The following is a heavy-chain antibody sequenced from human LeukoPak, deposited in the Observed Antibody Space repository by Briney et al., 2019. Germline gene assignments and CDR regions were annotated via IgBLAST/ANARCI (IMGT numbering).Heavy chain of an antibody. CDR1: GFTFRTFS. J-gene: IGHJ5*02. D-gene: IGHD3/OR15-3a*01. Sequence: GGSLRLSCAASGFTFRTFSMNWVRQAPGKGLEWLSYISSGSSPIYYAGSVKGRFTISRDDAQNLVYLQMNSLRVEDTAVYYCTYLRTPYYNDKWLDPWGQGALVTVSS. CDR3: TYLRTPYYNDKWLDP. CDR2: ISSGSSPI. V-gene: IGHV3-48*04.